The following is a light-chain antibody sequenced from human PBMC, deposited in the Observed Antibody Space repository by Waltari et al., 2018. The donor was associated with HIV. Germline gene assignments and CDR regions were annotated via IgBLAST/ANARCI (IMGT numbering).Light chain of an antibody. CDR3: SSYTSISTYV. CDR2: DVS. V-gene: IGLV2-14*03. Sequence: QSALTQPASVSGSPGQSITISCTGTTSDVGGYRYVSWYQQNPGKAPKHRIYDVSNRPSGVSNRFSGSKSCNTASLTISGLQAECEADYYCSSYTSISTYVFGTGTKVTVL. J-gene: IGLJ1*01. CDR1: TSDVGGYRY.